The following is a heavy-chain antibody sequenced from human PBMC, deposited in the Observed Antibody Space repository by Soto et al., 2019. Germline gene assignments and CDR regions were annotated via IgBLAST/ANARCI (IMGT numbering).Heavy chain of an antibody. CDR1: GGSVNTYS. CDR3: ARASYYSYMDV. V-gene: IGHV4-59*02. J-gene: IGHJ6*03. Sequence: SETLSLTCTVSGGSVNTYSWGWIRQPPGKELEWVGYISYSGSTNYNPSLKSRVTISRVTSKNQFSLNLVSVTAADMAVYYCARASYYSYMDVWGKGTTVTSP. CDR2: ISYSGST.